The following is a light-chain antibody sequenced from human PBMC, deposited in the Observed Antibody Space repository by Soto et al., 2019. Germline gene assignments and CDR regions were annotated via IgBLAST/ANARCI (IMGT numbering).Light chain of an antibody. CDR1: QSISSN. V-gene: IGKV3-15*01. CDR3: LQYHYWWT. J-gene: IGKJ1*01. CDR2: GAS. Sequence: EIVMKLSPATLSLSTQEKATLYCRASQSISSNLALFQQKPGQVPRLLIYGASNRATGVSARFSGSGSGTEFTLTISSLQSEDFAVYYCLQYHYWWTFGQGTKVDI.